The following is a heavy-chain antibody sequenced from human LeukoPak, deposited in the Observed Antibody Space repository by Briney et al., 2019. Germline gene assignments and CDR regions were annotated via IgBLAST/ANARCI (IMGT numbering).Heavy chain of an antibody. Sequence: ASVKVSCKASGYTFIGYDLHWVRQAPGQGLEWMGWINPNSGGTNYAQKFQGRVAMTRDTSISTAYMELNRLRSDDTAVYYCARDFTVFDDWGQGTLVTVSS. CDR2: INPNSGGT. CDR1: GYTFIGYD. J-gene: IGHJ4*02. D-gene: IGHD4-17*01. CDR3: ARDFTVFDD. V-gene: IGHV1-2*02.